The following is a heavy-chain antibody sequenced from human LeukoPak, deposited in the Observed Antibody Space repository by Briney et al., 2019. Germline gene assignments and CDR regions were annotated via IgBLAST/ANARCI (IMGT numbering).Heavy chain of an antibody. J-gene: IGHJ4*02. Sequence: GASVKVSCKVSGYTLTELSMHWVRQAPGKGLEWMGGFDPEDGETIYAQKFQGRVTMTEDTSTDTAYMELSSLRSEDTAVYYCASAGYEGYSSSWNDYWGQGTLVTVSS. D-gene: IGHD6-13*01. CDR1: GYTLTELS. V-gene: IGHV1-24*01. CDR2: FDPEDGET. CDR3: ASAGYEGYSSSWNDY.